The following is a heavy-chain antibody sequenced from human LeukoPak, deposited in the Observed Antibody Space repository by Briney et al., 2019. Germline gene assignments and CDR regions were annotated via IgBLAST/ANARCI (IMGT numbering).Heavy chain of an antibody. D-gene: IGHD3-3*01. CDR3: AKDHEWLSFDY. Sequence: PGGSLRLSCAASGFTFSSYAMSWVRQTPGKGLEWVSAISGGGSTYYADSVKGRFTISRDNSKNTLYLQMNSLRAEDTAVYYCAKDHEWLSFDYWGQGTLVTVSS. V-gene: IGHV3-23*01. CDR1: GFTFSSYA. CDR2: ISGGGST. J-gene: IGHJ4*02.